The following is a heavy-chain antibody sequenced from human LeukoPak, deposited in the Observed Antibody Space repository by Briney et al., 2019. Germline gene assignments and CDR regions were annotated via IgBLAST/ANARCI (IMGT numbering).Heavy chain of an antibody. Sequence: GGSLRLSCAVSGFPVSSNCMNWVRQAPGKGLEWVSVIFSDGNTYYADSVKGRFTISRDNSKNTLYLHMNSLIAEDTAVYYCASLCGGSSAYWGQGTLVTVSS. V-gene: IGHV3-66*01. CDR1: GFPVSSNC. D-gene: IGHD6-19*01. CDR2: IFSDGNT. J-gene: IGHJ4*02. CDR3: ASLCGGSSAY.